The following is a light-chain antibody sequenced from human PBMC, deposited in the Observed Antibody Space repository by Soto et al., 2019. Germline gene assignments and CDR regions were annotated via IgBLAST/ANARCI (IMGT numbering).Light chain of an antibody. CDR1: QTVSST. J-gene: IGKJ1*01. CDR2: GAS. Sequence: EIGLTQTPATLSVSPGQRATLSCRASQTVSSTLAWYQQKPGQAPRLLIYGASTRATGIPDRFSGSGSGTDFTLTISRLEPEDFAVYYCQQYGTSGTFGQGTKVDIK. CDR3: QQYGTSGT. V-gene: IGKV3-20*01.